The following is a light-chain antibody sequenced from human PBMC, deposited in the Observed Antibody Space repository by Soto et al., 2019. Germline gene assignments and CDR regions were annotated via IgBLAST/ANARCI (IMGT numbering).Light chain of an antibody. V-gene: IGLV2-14*01. J-gene: IGLJ3*02. CDR3: ASYTSSSTLV. CDR2: DVT. Sequence: SALTQPASVSGSPGQSITISCTGTSSDVGGYNFVSWYQQYPGKAPKLMIYDVTNRPSGVSNRFSGSKSGNTASLTVSGLQGEDEADYYCASYTSSSTLVFGGGTKLTVL. CDR1: SSDVGGYNF.